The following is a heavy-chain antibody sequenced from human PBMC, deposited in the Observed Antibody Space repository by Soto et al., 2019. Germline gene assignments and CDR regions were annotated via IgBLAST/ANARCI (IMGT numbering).Heavy chain of an antibody. D-gene: IGHD7-27*01. CDR1: GESFSDYY. Sequence: QVQLQQRGAGLLKPSETLSLTCAVYGESFSDYYWSWIRQPPGKGLEWIGEINHSGSTNYNPSLKSRVTISVDTPKNQFSLKLSSVTAADTAVYYCARGWDGRDVWGQGTTVTVSS. CDR3: ARGWDGRDV. J-gene: IGHJ6*02. V-gene: IGHV4-34*01. CDR2: INHSGST.